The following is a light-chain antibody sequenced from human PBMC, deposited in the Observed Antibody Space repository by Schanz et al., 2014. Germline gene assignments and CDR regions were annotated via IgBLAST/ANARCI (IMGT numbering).Light chain of an antibody. CDR2: DAS. V-gene: IGKV3-15*01. J-gene: IGKJ5*01. Sequence: EIVMTQSPATLSVSPGERASLTCRASESVSSNLAWYQQKPGQAPRLLIADASTRATGITARFSGSGSGTEFTLTISSLQSEDFAVYYCQQYNNWPITFGQGTRLEIK. CDR3: QQYNNWPIT. CDR1: ESVSSN.